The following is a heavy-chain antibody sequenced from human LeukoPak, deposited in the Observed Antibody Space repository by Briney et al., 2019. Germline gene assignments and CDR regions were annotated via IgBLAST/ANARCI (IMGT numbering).Heavy chain of an antibody. CDR2: ISYDGNNK. Sequence: PGRSLRLSCAASGFTFSTYAMHWVRQAPGKGLEWVAVISYDGNNKYYADSVKGRFTISRDNSKNTLYLQMNSLRAEDTAVYYCANGGATAYWGQGTLVTVSS. D-gene: IGHD1-26*01. CDR3: ANGGATAY. V-gene: IGHV3-30-3*01. J-gene: IGHJ4*02. CDR1: GFTFSTYA.